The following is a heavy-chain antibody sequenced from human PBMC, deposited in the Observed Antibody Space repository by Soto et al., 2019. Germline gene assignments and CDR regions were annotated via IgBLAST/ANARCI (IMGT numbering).Heavy chain of an antibody. J-gene: IGHJ5*02. V-gene: IGHV3-23*01. D-gene: IGHD3-9*01. CDR2: ISGSGGST. Sequence: GGSLSLSCAASGFTFSTYGMHWVRQAPGKGLEWVSAISGSGGSTYYADSVKGRFTISRDNSKNTLYLQMNSLRAEDTAVYYCAKDPQRMGLVIIKLNWFDPWGQGTLVTVSS. CDR1: GFTFSTYG. CDR3: AKDPQRMGLVIIKLNWFDP.